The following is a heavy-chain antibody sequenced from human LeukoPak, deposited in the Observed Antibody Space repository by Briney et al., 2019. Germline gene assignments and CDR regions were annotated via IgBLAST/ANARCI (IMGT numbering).Heavy chain of an antibody. CDR3: ARDPRYCSSTSCYNYYYYYMDV. CDR2: ISAYNGNT. Sequence: ASVKVSCKASGYSFTGYYMHWLRQAPGQGLEWMGWISAYNGNTNYAQKLQGRVTMTTDTSTSTAYMELRSLRSDDTAVYYCARDPRYCSSTSCYNYYYYYMDVWGKGTTVTVSS. J-gene: IGHJ6*03. V-gene: IGHV1-18*04. CDR1: GYSFTGYY. D-gene: IGHD2-2*02.